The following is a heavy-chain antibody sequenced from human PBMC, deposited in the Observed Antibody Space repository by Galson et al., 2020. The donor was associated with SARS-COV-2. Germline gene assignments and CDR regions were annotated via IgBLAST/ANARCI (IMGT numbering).Heavy chain of an antibody. Sequence: GGSLRLSCAASGLTFSTYWMDWVRQAPGKGLVWVSRINNNGNDTLYADSVRDRFTISRDNAKNTLFLQMNSLTVEDTAVYYGATEAGDYWGQGTLVTVSS. CDR2: INNNGNDT. J-gene: IGHJ4*02. V-gene: IGHV3-74*01. CDR3: ATEAGDY. CDR1: GLTFSTYW.